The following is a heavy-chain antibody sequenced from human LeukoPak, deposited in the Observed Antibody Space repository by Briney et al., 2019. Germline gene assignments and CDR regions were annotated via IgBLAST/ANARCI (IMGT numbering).Heavy chain of an antibody. CDR1: GFTFSSYS. CDR3: ATTSGSYPGYLDY. D-gene: IGHD1-26*01. V-gene: IGHV3-21*01. CDR2: ISSSSSYI. Sequence: PGGSLRLSCAASGFTFSSYSMNWVRQAPGKGLEWVSSISSSSSYIYYADSVKGRFTISRDNAKNSLYLQMNSLRAEDTAVYYCATTSGSYPGYLDYWGQGTLVTVSS. J-gene: IGHJ4*02.